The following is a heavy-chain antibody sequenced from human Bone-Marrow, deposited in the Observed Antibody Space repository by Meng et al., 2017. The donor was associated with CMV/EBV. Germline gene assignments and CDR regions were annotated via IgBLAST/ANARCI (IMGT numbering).Heavy chain of an antibody. Sequence: GESLKISCAASGFTVSSNYMSWVRQAPGKGLERVSVIYSGGSTYYADSVKGRFTISRDNSKNTLYLQMNGLRAEDTAVYYCARGVDDFWSGGDAFDIWGQGTMVTVSS. J-gene: IGHJ3*02. CDR1: GFTVSSNY. D-gene: IGHD3-3*01. V-gene: IGHV3-53*01. CDR2: IYSGGST. CDR3: ARGVDDFWSGGDAFDI.